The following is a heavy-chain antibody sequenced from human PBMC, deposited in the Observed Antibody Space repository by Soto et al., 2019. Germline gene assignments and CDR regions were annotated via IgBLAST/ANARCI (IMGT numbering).Heavy chain of an antibody. CDR2: ISGSGGST. J-gene: IGHJ4*02. CDR3: ATHDYDILTGRELDY. D-gene: IGHD3-9*01. Sequence: GGSLRLSCAASGFTFSSYAMSWVRQAPGKGLEWVSAISGSGGSTYYADSVKGRFTISRDNSKNTLYLQMNSLRAEDTAVYYCATHDYDILTGRELDYWGQGTLVTVSS. V-gene: IGHV3-23*01. CDR1: GFTFSSYA.